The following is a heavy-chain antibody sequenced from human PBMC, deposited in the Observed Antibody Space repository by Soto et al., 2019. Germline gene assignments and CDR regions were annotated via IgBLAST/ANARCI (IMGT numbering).Heavy chain of an antibody. CDR1: GFTFSSYA. CDR3: ATGGYCSGGSCYWVPGY. J-gene: IGHJ4*02. V-gene: IGHV3-23*01. CDR2: ISGSGGST. Sequence: EVQLLESGGGLVQPGGSLRLSCAASGFTFSSYAMSWVRQAPGKGLEWVSAISGSGGSTYYADSVKGRFTISRDNSKNTLYLQMNSLRAEDTAVYYCATGGYCSGGSCYWVPGYWGQGTLVTVSS. D-gene: IGHD2-15*01.